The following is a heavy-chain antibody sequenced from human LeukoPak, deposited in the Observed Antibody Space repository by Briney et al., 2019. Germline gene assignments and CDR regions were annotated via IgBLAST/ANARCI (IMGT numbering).Heavy chain of an antibody. V-gene: IGHV4-59*08. J-gene: IGHJ4*02. CDR3: ARAGEFYFDSSGYI. Sequence: SETLSLTCTVSGGSISNYYWSWIRQPPGKGLEWIGYIYYSGSTYYNPSLRSRVTISVDTSKNQFSLKLSSVTAADTAVYYCARAGEFYFDSSGYIWGQGTLVTVSS. D-gene: IGHD3-22*01. CDR1: GGSISNYY. CDR2: IYYSGST.